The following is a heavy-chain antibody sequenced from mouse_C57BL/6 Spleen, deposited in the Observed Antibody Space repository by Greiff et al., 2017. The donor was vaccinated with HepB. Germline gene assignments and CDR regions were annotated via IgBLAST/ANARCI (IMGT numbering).Heavy chain of an antibody. V-gene: IGHV1-69*01. Sequence: QVQLKQPGAELVMPGASVKLSCKASGYTFTSYWMHWVKQRPGQGLEWIGEIDPSDSYTNYNQKFKGKSTLTVDKSSSTAYMQRSSLTSEDSAVYYCAREEGAYGNYGFDYWGQGTTLTVSS. CDR3: AREEGAYGNYGFDY. J-gene: IGHJ2*01. D-gene: IGHD2-1*01. CDR2: IDPSDSYT. CDR1: GYTFTSYW.